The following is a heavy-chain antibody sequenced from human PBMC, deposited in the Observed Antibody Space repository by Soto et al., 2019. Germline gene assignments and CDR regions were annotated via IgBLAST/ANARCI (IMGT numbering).Heavy chain of an antibody. CDR1: GAYVTTYY. Sequence: PSETLSLTCNVSGAYVTTYYWSWIRQSPGKGLERIGYISNSGNTNYNPSLKSRVTISLDTSKNHFSLKMRSVTAADTAVYYCARRGSTWYSWFDPWGQGTLVTVSS. CDR3: ARRGSTWYSWFDP. J-gene: IGHJ5*02. CDR2: ISNSGNT. D-gene: IGHD6-13*01. V-gene: IGHV4-59*02.